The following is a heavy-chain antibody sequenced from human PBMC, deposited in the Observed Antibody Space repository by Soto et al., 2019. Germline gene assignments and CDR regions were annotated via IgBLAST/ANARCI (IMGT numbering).Heavy chain of an antibody. V-gene: IGHV3-15*01. Sequence: PVGSLRLSCAASGFTFSNAWMSWVRQAPGKGLEWVGRIKSKTDGGTTDYAAPVKGRFTISRDDSKNTLYLQMNSLKTEDTAVYYCTTGERVRGLAGWFDPWGQGTLVTVSS. CDR3: TTGERVRGLAGWFDP. J-gene: IGHJ5*02. CDR2: IKSKTDGGTT. D-gene: IGHD3-10*01. CDR1: GFTFSNAW.